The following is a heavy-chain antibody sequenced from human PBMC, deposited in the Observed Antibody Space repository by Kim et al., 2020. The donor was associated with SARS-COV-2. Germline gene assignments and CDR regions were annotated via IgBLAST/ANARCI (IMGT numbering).Heavy chain of an antibody. J-gene: IGHJ4*02. V-gene: IGHV1-3*01. Sequence: ASVKVSCKASGYTFTSYAIHWVRQAPGQRLEWMGWINAGNGNTKYSQKFQGRVTNTRDTSASTAYMELSSLRSEDTAVYYCARDKGSRGSTFDYWGQGTLVTVSS. CDR3: ARDKGSRGSTFDY. CDR1: GYTFTSYA. D-gene: IGHD3-16*01. CDR2: INAGNGNT.